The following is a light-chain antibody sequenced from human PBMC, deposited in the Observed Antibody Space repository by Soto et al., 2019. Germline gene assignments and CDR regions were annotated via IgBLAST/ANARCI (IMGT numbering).Light chain of an antibody. V-gene: IGLV2-14*01. CDR2: EVT. J-gene: IGLJ1*01. CDR3: TSYTSSSTAV. CDR1: STDVGRYNY. Sequence: QSALTQVASVSGSPGQSITISCTGTSTDVGRYNYVSWYQQHPDKAPKLMIYEVTNRPSGVSNRFSGSKSGNTASLTISGLQAEEEADYYCTSYTSSSTAVFGTGTKLTVL.